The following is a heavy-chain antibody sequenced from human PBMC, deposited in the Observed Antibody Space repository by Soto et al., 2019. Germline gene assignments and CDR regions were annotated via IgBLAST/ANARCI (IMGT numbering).Heavy chain of an antibody. CDR2: IKQDGSEN. D-gene: IGHD2-2*01. Sequence: GCLRLPCSASGCSFSNFWMSGVRQAPGKGLEWVANIKQDGSENYYVDSVKVRFTISRDNARNSLYLQMNSLRAEDTAVYYCARRAIRSCSSSSCRPYYGVDVWGQGTKVTVYS. V-gene: IGHV3-7*01. CDR1: GCSFSNFW. J-gene: IGHJ6*02. CDR3: ARRAIRSCSSSSCRPYYGVDV.